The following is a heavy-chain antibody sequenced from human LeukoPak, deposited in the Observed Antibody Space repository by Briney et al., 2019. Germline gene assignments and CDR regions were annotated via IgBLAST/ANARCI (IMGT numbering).Heavy chain of an antibody. D-gene: IGHD2-2*01. V-gene: IGHV3-21*01. Sequence: GGSLRLSCAASGFTFSSYSMNWVRQAPGKGLEWVSSISSSSSYIYYADSVKGRFTISRDNAKNSLYLQMNSLRAEDTAVYYCARGRGCSSTTCYPDYWGQGTLVTVSS. CDR3: ARGRGCSSTTCYPDY. CDR1: GFTFSSYS. CDR2: ISSSSSYI. J-gene: IGHJ4*02.